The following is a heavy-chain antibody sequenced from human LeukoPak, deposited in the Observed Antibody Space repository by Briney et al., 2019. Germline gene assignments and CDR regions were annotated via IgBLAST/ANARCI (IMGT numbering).Heavy chain of an antibody. CDR1: GFTFSSYG. Sequence: GGSLRLSCAASGFTFSSYGMHWVRQAPGKGLEWVAFIRYDGSNKYYADSVKGRFTISRDNSKNTLYLQMNSLRAEDTAVYYCASPNPLAMVRGEYDAFDIWGQGTMVTVSS. J-gene: IGHJ3*02. CDR2: IRYDGSNK. CDR3: ASPNPLAMVRGEYDAFDI. V-gene: IGHV3-30*02. D-gene: IGHD3-10*01.